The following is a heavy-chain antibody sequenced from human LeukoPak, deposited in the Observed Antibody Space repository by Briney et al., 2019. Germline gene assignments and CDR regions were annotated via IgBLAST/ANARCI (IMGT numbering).Heavy chain of an antibody. CDR3: ARDGPNSSGWYYYYMDV. V-gene: IGHV3-21*01. CDR2: ISSSSSYI. CDR1: GFTFSSYA. D-gene: IGHD6-19*01. Sequence: GRSLRLSCAASGFTFSSYAMHWVRQAPGKGLEWVSSISSSSSYIYYADSVKGRFTISRDNAKNSLYLQMNSLRAEDTAVYYCARDGPNSSGWYYYYMDVWGKGTTVTVSS. J-gene: IGHJ6*03.